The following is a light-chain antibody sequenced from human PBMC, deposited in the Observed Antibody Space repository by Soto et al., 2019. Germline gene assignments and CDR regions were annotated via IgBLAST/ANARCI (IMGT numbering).Light chain of an antibody. Sequence: DLLMAKTPSSLSASLVERATITFQASQNINNYLNWYQQKPGRAPKLLIYDASNLEAGVPSRFRGSGSGKDFTFTISRLQPEAIATYYCKQYEILPTFGQGTRLEIK. CDR1: QNINNY. J-gene: IGKJ5*01. CDR2: DAS. V-gene: IGKV1-33*01. CDR3: KQYEILPT.